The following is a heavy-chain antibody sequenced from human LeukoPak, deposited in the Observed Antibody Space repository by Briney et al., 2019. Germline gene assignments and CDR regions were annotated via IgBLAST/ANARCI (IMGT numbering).Heavy chain of an antibody. D-gene: IGHD5-18*01. CDR1: GFTLSSYA. V-gene: IGHV3-30-3*01. J-gene: IGHJ6*02. Sequence: PGRSLRLSCAASGFTLSSYAMHWVRQAPGKGLEWVAVISYDGSNKYYADSVKGRFTISRDNSKNTLYLQMNSLRAEDTAVYYCARDHYSYGPLYCYYGMDVWGQGTTVTVSS. CDR3: ARDHYSYGPLYCYYGMDV. CDR2: ISYDGSNK.